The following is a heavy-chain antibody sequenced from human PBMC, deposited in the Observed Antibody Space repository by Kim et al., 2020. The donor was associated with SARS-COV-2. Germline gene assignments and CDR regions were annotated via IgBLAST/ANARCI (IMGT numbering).Heavy chain of an antibody. CDR2: INHSGST. V-gene: IGHV4-34*01. CDR3: ASLGRKALQPYYYYYYMDV. D-gene: IGHD2-15*01. Sequence: SETLSLTCAVYGGSFSGYYWSWIRQPPGKGLEWIGEINHSGSTNYNPSLKSRVTISVDTSKNQFSLKLSSVTAADTAVYYCASLGRKALQPYYYYYYMDV. CDR1: GGSFSGYY. J-gene: IGHJ6*03.